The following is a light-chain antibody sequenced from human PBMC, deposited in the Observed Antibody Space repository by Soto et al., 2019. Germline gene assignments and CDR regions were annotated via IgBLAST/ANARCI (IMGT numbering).Light chain of an antibody. CDR2: GAS. CDR3: QQSYTTSRT. Sequence: QMTQSPSSLSASVGARVTITCRASQTIRTSLNWYQQKPGKAPKLLIYGASTLQSGVPSRFSGTGSATDFTLTISSLQPEDFAIYYCQQSYTTSRTFGQGTKVEV. V-gene: IGKV1-39*01. J-gene: IGKJ1*01. CDR1: QTIRTS.